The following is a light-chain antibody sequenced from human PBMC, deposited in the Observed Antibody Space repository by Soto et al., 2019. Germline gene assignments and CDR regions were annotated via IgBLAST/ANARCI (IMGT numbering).Light chain of an antibody. CDR3: SSYAGTYNVI. V-gene: IGLV2-11*01. Sequence: QSVLTQPRSVSGSPGQSVTISCTGTSSDVGGHNYVSWYQHHPGKAPKLIIYDVTKRPSGVPDRVSGSKSGNTASLTVSGLQEEDEADYHCSSYAGTYNVIFGGGTKLTVL. CDR1: SSDVGGHNY. J-gene: IGLJ2*01. CDR2: DVT.